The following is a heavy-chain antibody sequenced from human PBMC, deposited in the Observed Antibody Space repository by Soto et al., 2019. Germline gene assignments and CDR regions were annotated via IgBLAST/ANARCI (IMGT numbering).Heavy chain of an antibody. CDR3: ARSRSELLMGNFDY. V-gene: IGHV1-69*13. CDR1: GGTFSSYA. J-gene: IGHJ4*02. D-gene: IGHD1-26*01. Sequence: GPSVKVSCKASGGTFSSYAISWVRQAPGQGLEWMGGIIPIFGTANYAQKFQGRVTITADESTSTAYMELSSLRSEDTAVYYCARSRSELLMGNFDYWGQGTLVTVSS. CDR2: IIPIFGTA.